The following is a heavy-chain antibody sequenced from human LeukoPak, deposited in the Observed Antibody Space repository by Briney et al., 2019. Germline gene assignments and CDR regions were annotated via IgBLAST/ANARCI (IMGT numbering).Heavy chain of an antibody. D-gene: IGHD3-10*01. J-gene: IGHJ4*02. CDR2: IYTSGST. CDR3: ARGFGLYPHTNFDY. Sequence: SETLSLTCTVSGASISSHYWTWIRQPPGKGLEWIGRIYTSGSTNYNPSLKSRVTMSVDTSKNQFSLKLSSVTAADTAVYYCARGFGLYPHTNFDYWGQGTLVTVSS. V-gene: IGHV4-4*07. CDR1: GASISSHY.